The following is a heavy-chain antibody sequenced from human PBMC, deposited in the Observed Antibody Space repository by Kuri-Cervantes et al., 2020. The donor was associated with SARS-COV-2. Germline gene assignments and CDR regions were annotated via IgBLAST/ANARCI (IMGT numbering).Heavy chain of an antibody. CDR1: GGTFSSYA. J-gene: IGHJ6*03. CDR3: ARNYYGSGSYYNGLYYYYMDV. CDR2: IIPIFGTA. V-gene: IGHV1-69*13. D-gene: IGHD3-10*01. Sequence: SVKVSCKASGGTFSSYAISWVRQAPGQGLEWMGGIIPIFGTANYAQKFQGRVTITADESTSTAYMELSSLRSEDTAVYYCARNYYGSGSYYNGLYYYYMDVWGKGTTVTVSS.